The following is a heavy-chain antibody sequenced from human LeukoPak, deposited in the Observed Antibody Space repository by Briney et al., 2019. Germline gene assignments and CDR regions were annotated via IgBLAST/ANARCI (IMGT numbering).Heavy chain of an antibody. CDR2: IIPIFGTA. Sequence: SVKVSCKASGGTFSSYAISWVRQAPGQGLEWMGGIIPIFGTANYAQKFQGRVTITADKSTSTAYMELSSLRSEDTAVYYCARVLYYDFWSASEGSDYWGQGTLVTVSS. CDR1: GGTFSSYA. D-gene: IGHD3-3*01. V-gene: IGHV1-69*06. CDR3: ARVLYYDFWSASEGSDY. J-gene: IGHJ4*02.